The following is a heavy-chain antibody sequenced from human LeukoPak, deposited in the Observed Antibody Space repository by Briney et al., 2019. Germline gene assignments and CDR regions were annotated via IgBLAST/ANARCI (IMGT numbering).Heavy chain of an antibody. D-gene: IGHD1-1*01. CDR1: GFTFSSNA. J-gene: IGHJ3*02. Sequence: PGGSLRLSCAASGFTFSSNAMSWVRQAPGKGLEWVSYISSSGSTIYYADSVKGRFTISRDNAKNSLYLQMNSLRAEDTAVYYCASGKYNWNDDAFDIWGQGTMVTVSS. V-gene: IGHV3-48*04. CDR3: ASGKYNWNDDAFDI. CDR2: ISSSGSTI.